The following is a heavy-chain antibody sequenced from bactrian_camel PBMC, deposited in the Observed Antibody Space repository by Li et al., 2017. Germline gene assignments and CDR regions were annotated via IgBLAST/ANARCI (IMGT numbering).Heavy chain of an antibody. D-gene: IGHD1*01. CDR3: AATQGPLLVRYAFEEGRYKY. CDR1: EETYNYYY. J-gene: IGHJ4*01. CDR2: IDSDGVT. Sequence: HVQLVESGGGSVQSGGSLRLSCVASEETYNYYYMARFRQAPGKARVGVAGIDSDGVTKYHDSVRGRFTISQENANNTIYLQMDSLKPDDSATYYCAATQGPLLVRYAFEEGRYKYWGQGTQVTGS. V-gene: IGHV3S53*01.